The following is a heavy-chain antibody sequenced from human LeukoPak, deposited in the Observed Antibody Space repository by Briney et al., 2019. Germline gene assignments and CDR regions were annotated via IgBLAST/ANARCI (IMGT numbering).Heavy chain of an antibody. D-gene: IGHD3-22*01. CDR1: GYTFTGYY. V-gene: IGHV1-2*02. J-gene: IGHJ3*02. Sequence: ASVKVSCKASGYTFTGYYMHWVRQAPGQGLEGMGWINPNSGGTNYAQKFQGRVTMTRDTSISTAYMELSRLRSDDTALYFCARPYFYDRFSAFDIWGQGTMVTVSS. CDR3: ARPYFYDRFSAFDI. CDR2: INPNSGGT.